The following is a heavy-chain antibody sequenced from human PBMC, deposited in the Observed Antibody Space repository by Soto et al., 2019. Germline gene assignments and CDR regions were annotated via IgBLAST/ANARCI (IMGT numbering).Heavy chain of an antibody. Sequence: PGGSLRLSCAASGFTFSSYWMSWVRQAPGKGLEWVANIKQDGSEKYYVDSVKGRFTISRDNAKNSLYLQMNSLRAEDTAVYYCASLSGYSSSWYYYYYYYGMDVCGQGTTVTVSS. J-gene: IGHJ6*02. D-gene: IGHD6-13*01. CDR1: GFTFSSYW. CDR3: ASLSGYSSSWYYYYYYYGMDV. CDR2: IKQDGSEK. V-gene: IGHV3-7*03.